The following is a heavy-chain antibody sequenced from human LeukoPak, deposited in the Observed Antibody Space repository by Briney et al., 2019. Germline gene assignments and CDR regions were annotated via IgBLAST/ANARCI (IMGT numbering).Heavy chain of an antibody. CDR3: ARHYGGDLGSLDY. CDR2: IDWDDDK. Sequence: CGPTLVNPTQTLTLTCTFSGFSLSTSAMSVSWIRQPPGKALERLSRIDWDDDKYYSTSLKTRLTISKDTSKNQVVLTMTNMDPVDTATYYCARHYGGDLGSLDYWGRGTLVTASS. J-gene: IGHJ4*02. V-gene: IGHV2-70*11. D-gene: IGHD4-23*01. CDR1: GFSLSTSAMS.